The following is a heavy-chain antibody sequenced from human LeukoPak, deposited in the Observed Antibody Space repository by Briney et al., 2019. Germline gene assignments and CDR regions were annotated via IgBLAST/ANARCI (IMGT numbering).Heavy chain of an antibody. Sequence: SVKVSCKASGYTFSKYSINWVRQAPGQGLEWMGGIIPIFGTANYAQKFQGRVTITADKSTSTAYMELSSLRSEDTAVYYCARVGCSGGSCLNWFDPWGQGTLVTVSS. D-gene: IGHD2-15*01. J-gene: IGHJ5*02. CDR1: GYTFSKYS. V-gene: IGHV1-69*06. CDR2: IIPIFGTA. CDR3: ARVGCSGGSCLNWFDP.